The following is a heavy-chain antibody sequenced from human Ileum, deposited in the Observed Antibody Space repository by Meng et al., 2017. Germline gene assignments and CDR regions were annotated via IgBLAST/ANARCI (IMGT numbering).Heavy chain of an antibody. V-gene: IGHV1-8*01. Sequence: QVQLAQAGAECKKPGASLKVSCKASGYTFTNYNIDWVRQATGLGLEWMGWMNPNSGNTAYAQKFQGRVTMTRDTSTSAAYMELSSLTSDDTAVYYCGKVGKAPGSTGFEHWGQGTLVTVSS. CDR3: GKVGKAPGSTGFEH. CDR1: GYTFTNYN. D-gene: IGHD1-1*01. CDR2: MNPNSGNT. J-gene: IGHJ4*02.